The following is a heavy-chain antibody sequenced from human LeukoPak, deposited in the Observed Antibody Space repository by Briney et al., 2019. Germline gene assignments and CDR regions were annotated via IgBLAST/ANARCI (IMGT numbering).Heavy chain of an antibody. CDR3: SRGSVSSTRGWFDP. V-gene: IGHV3-30-3*01. CDR2: ISYDGTNK. D-gene: IGHD2-2*01. J-gene: IGHJ5*02. CDR1: GFTFSDNA. Sequence: QPGGSLRLSCAASGFTFSDNAMHWVRQAPGKGLEGVAVISYDGTNKYYADSVKGRFTISRDNSKNTLYLQMSSLRAEDTSIYYCSRGSVSSTRGWFDPWGQGTLVTVSS.